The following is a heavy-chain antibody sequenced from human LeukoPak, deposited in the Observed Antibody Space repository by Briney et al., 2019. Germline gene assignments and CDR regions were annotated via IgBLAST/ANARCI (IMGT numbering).Heavy chain of an antibody. V-gene: IGHV3-23*01. CDR2: ISESDGST. CDR3: AKDISQGYTFGTIEEDY. D-gene: IGHD5-18*01. Sequence: GGSLRLSCAASGSTFSRYAMSWVRQAPGKGLEWLSAISESDGSTYYADSVKGRFTISRDNSKNTLYLQMNSLGADDTAVYFCAKDISQGYTFGTIEEDYWGQGTLVTVSS. CDR1: GSTFSRYA. J-gene: IGHJ4*02.